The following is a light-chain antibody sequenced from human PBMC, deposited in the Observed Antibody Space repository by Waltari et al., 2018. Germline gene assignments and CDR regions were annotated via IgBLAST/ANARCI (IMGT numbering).Light chain of an antibody. V-gene: IGLV3-10*01. J-gene: IGLJ1*01. CDR1: ELPRKY. CDR3: YSSDSTGLRV. Sequence: SYELTQTPSVSVSPGQTARITCSGHELPRKYAYWFQPKSGQAPRLGIYEDTKRPSGSHERFSGSRSGTVATLTITGAQVDDEADYYCYSSDSTGLRVFGGGTTVVVL. CDR2: EDT.